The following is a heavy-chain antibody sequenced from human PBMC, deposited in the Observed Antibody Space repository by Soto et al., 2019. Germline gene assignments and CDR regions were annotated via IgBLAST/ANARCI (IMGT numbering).Heavy chain of an antibody. CDR1: GGSISSYY. V-gene: IGHV4-59*01. CDR2: IYYSGST. CDR3: ARDLGGYDTTGDYYYYGMDV. D-gene: IGHD5-12*01. J-gene: IGHJ6*02. Sequence: QVQLQESGPELVKPSETLSLTCTVSGGSISSYYWSWIRQPPGKGLEWIGYIYYSGSTNYNPSLKSRVTISVDTSKNQFSLKLSSVTAADTAVYYCARDLGGYDTTGDYYYYGMDVWGQGTTVTVSS.